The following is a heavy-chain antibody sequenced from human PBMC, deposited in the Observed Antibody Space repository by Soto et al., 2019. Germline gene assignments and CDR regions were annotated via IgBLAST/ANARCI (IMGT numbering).Heavy chain of an antibody. Sequence: QLQLQESGSGLLKPSQTLSLTCAVSGASISSGGYSWSGIRQPPGKGLEPIGYNYHSGSTYYNPSLKSRVTISVDRSKNQFSLKLSSVTAADTAVYYCARGMTTVTTFDYWGQGTLVTVSS. CDR3: ARGMTTVTTFDY. D-gene: IGHD4-17*01. V-gene: IGHV4-30-2*01. J-gene: IGHJ4*02. CDR2: NYHSGST. CDR1: GASISSGGYS.